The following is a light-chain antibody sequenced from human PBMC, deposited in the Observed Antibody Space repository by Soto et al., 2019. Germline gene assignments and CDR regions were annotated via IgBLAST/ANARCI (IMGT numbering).Light chain of an antibody. CDR3: CSYAGSSPYV. Sequence: QSVLTQPPSASGSPGQSVAISCTVTSSDVGGYNYVSWYQQHPGKAPKLMIYEVNKRPSGVPDRFSGSKSGNTASLTVSGLQAEDEADYYCCSYAGSSPYVFGTGTKVTVL. V-gene: IGLV2-8*01. J-gene: IGLJ1*01. CDR2: EVN. CDR1: SSDVGGYNY.